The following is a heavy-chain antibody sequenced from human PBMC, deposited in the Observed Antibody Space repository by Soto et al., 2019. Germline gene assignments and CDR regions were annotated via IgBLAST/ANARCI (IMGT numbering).Heavy chain of an antibody. CDR2: ISSSSSTI. V-gene: IGHV3-48*02. J-gene: IGHJ5*02. CDR3: ARDLGIYDFWSGYYDNWFDP. CDR1: GFTFSSYS. Sequence: PGGSLRLSCAASGFTFSSYSMNWVRQAPGKGLEWVSYISSSSSTIYYADSVKGRFTISRDNAKNSLYLQMNSLRDEDTAVYYCARDLGIYDFWSGYYDNWFDPWGQGTLVTVSS. D-gene: IGHD3-3*01.